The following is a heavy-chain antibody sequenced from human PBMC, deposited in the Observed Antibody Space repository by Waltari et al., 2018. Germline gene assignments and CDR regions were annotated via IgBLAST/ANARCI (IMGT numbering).Heavy chain of an antibody. V-gene: IGHV3-33*01. Sequence: QVQLVESGGGVVQPGRSLRLSCAASGFTFSSYGMHWVRQAPGKGRGWVEDIWYEGSNKLYAEYVKGRFSISRDNSKNTLYLQMNSLRSEETAVYYGAREAYCSGGRCQLGDYWGQGTLVTVSS. CDR2: IWYEGSNK. CDR3: AREAYCSGGRCQLGDY. CDR1: GFTFSSYG. J-gene: IGHJ4*02. D-gene: IGHD2-15*01.